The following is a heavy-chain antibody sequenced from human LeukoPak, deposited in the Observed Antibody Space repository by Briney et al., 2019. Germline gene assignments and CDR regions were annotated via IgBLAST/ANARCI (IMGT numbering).Heavy chain of an antibody. CDR1: GDSITTEHYW. D-gene: IGHD3-16*01. J-gene: IGHJ4*02. V-gene: IGHV4-39*01. CDR3: ARQLGVGVWALDR. Sequence: SETLSLTCDVSGDSITTEHYWWGWLRRPPGKGLEWIAIIFYTGKIHDNPSLRNRISMSVDTSKDQFSLRLSAMTAADTAVYYCARQLGVGVWALDRWGQGTLVTVSS. CDR2: IFYTGKI.